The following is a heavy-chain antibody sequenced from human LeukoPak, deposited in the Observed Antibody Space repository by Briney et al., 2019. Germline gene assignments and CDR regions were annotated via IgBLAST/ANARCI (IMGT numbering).Heavy chain of an antibody. CDR3: TRRSAALVGFDY. J-gene: IGHJ4*02. Sequence: GGSLRLSCAASGFIFSNYWMSWVRQAPGKGLEWVANIKQDGSEKNYVDSVKGRFTISRDNAKSSLYLQMNSLRVEDTAVYYCTRRSAALVGFDYWGQGTLVTVSS. CDR2: IKQDGSEK. D-gene: IGHD2-2*01. V-gene: IGHV3-7*01. CDR1: GFIFSNYW.